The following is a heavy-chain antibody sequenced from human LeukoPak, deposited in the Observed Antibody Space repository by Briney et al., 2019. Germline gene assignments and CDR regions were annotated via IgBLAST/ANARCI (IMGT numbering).Heavy chain of an antibody. CDR1: GFTFDDYA. J-gene: IGHJ4*02. CDR3: AKGGVGATLSYFDY. CDR2: ISWNSGSI. V-gene: IGHV3-9*01. D-gene: IGHD1-26*01. Sequence: GGSLRLSCAASGFTFDDYAMHWVRHAPGKGLEWVSGISWNSGSIGYADSVKGRFTISRDNAKNSLYLQMNSLRAEDTALYYCAKGGVGATLSYFDYGGQGTLVTVSA.